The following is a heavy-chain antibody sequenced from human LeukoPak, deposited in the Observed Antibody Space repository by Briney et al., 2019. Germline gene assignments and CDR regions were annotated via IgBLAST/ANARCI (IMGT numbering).Heavy chain of an antibody. J-gene: IGHJ4*02. CDR2: ITGSGDYT. D-gene: IGHD3-22*01. Sequence: GGSLRLSCAASGFTFSSYAMSWVRQAPGKGLEWVSGITGSGDYTHHSDSVKGRFTISRDNSKNTLFLQMNSLRVEDTALYYCARAYGNSGYYQLPIDYWGQGTLVTVSS. CDR1: GFTFSSYA. V-gene: IGHV3-23*01. CDR3: ARAYGNSGYYQLPIDY.